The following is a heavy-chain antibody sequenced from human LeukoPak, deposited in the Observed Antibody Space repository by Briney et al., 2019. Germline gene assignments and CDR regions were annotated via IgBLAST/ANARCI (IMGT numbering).Heavy chain of an antibody. Sequence: SQTLSLTCTVSGGSISSGDYYWSWIRQPPGQGLEWIGYIYYSGSTYYNPSLKSRVTISVDTSKNQFSLKLSSVTAADTAVYHCARVSLDCSSTSCYTLFDYWGQGTLVTVSS. CDR1: GGSISSGDYY. D-gene: IGHD2-2*02. CDR2: IYYSGST. J-gene: IGHJ4*02. CDR3: ARVSLDCSSTSCYTLFDY. V-gene: IGHV4-30-4*08.